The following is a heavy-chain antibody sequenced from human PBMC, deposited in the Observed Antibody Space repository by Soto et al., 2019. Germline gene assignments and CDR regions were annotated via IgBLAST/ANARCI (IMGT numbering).Heavy chain of an antibody. CDR2: IYYSGST. V-gene: IGHV4-30-4*01. CDR3: ASTTAMARGYFDY. Sequence: SETLSLTCTVSGGSISSGDYYWSWIRQPPGKGLEWIGYIYYSGSTCYNPSLKSRVTISVDTSKNQFSLKLSSVTAADTAVYYCASTTAMARGYFDYWGQGTLVTVSS. D-gene: IGHD5-18*01. CDR1: GGSISSGDYY. J-gene: IGHJ4*02.